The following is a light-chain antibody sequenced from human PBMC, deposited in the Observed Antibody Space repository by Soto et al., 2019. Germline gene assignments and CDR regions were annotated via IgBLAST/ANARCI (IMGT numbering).Light chain of an antibody. CDR2: GAS. CDR3: QQYNNWPFT. V-gene: IGKV3-15*01. J-gene: IGKJ3*01. Sequence: EIVMTQSPATLSVSPGERATLSCRASQSVSSNLAWYTQKPAQAPSLLIFGASTRATGIPASFSGSGSGTEFTLTISSLQSEDFAVYYCQQYNNWPFTFGPGTKMDIK. CDR1: QSVSSN.